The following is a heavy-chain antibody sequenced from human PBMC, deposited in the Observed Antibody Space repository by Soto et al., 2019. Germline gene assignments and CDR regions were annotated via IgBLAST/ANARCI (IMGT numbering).Heavy chain of an antibody. D-gene: IGHD3-16*02. Sequence: SSETLSLTCTVSGGSISSSSYYWGWIRQPPGKGLEWIGSIYYSGSTYYNPSLKSRVTISVDTSKNQFSLRLSSVTAADTAVYYCARHATFGGVIDYYFDYWGQGTLVTVSS. V-gene: IGHV4-39*01. CDR3: ARHATFGGVIDYYFDY. CDR1: GGSISSSSYY. CDR2: IYYSGST. J-gene: IGHJ4*02.